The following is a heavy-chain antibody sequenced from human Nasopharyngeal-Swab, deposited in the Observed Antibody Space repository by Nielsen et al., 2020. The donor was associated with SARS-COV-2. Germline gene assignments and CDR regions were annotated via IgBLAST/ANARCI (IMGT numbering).Heavy chain of an antibody. CDR3: ASIGGLDY. CDR2: INSDGSST. Sequence: VRQAPGKGLVWVSRINSDGSSTSCADSVKGRFTISRDNAKNTLYLQMNSLRAEDTAVYYCASIGGLDYWGQGTLVTVSS. J-gene: IGHJ4*02. V-gene: IGHV3-74*01. D-gene: IGHD3-16*02.